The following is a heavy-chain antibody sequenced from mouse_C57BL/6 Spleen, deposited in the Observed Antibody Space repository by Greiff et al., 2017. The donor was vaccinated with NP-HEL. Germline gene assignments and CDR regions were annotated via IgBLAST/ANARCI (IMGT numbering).Heavy chain of an antibody. Sequence: QVQLQQPGAELVRPGSSVKLSCKASGYTFTSYWMHWVKQRPIKGLEWIGNIDPSDSETHYNQKFKDKATLTVDKSSSTAYMQLSSLTSEDSAVYYCARAITTVVATDLDYWGQGTTLTVSS. CDR2: IDPSDSET. D-gene: IGHD1-1*01. V-gene: IGHV1-52*01. J-gene: IGHJ2*01. CDR3: ARAITTVVATDLDY. CDR1: GYTFTSYW.